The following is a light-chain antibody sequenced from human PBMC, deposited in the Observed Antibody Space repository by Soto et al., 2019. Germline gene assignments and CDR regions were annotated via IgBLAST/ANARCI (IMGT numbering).Light chain of an antibody. J-gene: IGKJ1*01. CDR2: GTS. CDR3: QHYGSSRT. V-gene: IGKV3-20*01. CDR1: QGVSSNY. Sequence: DIVLTQSPVTLSLSPGERATLSCRASQGVSSNYLAWYQQKSGQAPRLLLYGTSSRATGIPERFSGSGSGTDFTLTISRLEPEDFAVYYCQHYGSSRTFGQGTKVDIK.